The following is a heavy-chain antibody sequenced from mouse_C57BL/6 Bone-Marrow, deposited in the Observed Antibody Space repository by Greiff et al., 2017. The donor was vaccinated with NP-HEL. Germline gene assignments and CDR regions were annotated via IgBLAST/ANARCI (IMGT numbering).Heavy chain of an antibody. Sequence: EVKLVESGGGLVKPGGSLKLSCAASGFTFSSYAMSWVRQTPEKRLEWVATISDGGSYTYYPDNVKGRFTISRDNAKNNLYLQMSHLKSEDTAMYYCARGGLSVAYWGQGTLVTVSA. CDR2: ISDGGSYT. CDR3: ARGGLSVAY. CDR1: GFTFSSYA. J-gene: IGHJ3*01. V-gene: IGHV5-4*03. D-gene: IGHD3-1*01.